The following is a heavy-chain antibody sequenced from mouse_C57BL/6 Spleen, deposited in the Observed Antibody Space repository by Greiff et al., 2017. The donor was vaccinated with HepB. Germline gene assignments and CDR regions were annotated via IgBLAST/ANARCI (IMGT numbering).Heavy chain of an antibody. CDR3: ARYDYDGSDV. V-gene: IGHV1-80*01. Sequence: VKLMESGAELVKPGASVKISCKASGYAFSSYWMNWVKQRPGKGLEWIGQIYPGDGDTNYNGKFKGKATLTADKSSSTAYMQLSSLTSEDSAVYFCARYDYDGSDVWGTGTTVTVSS. CDR1: GYAFSSYW. CDR2: IYPGDGDT. D-gene: IGHD2-4*01. J-gene: IGHJ1*03.